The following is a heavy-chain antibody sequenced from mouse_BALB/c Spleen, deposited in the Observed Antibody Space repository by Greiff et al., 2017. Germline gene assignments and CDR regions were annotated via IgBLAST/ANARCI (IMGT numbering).Heavy chain of an antibody. D-gene: IGHD2-1*01. Sequence: VKVVESGPGLVAPSQSLSITCTVSGFSLTGYGVNWVRQPPGKGLEWLGMIWGDGSTDYNSALKSRLSISKDNSKSQVFLKMNSLQTDDTARYYCARNYYGNCYAMDYWGQGTSVTVSS. CDR3: ARNYYGNCYAMDY. V-gene: IGHV2-6-7*01. CDR2: IWGDGST. J-gene: IGHJ4*01. CDR1: GFSLTGYG.